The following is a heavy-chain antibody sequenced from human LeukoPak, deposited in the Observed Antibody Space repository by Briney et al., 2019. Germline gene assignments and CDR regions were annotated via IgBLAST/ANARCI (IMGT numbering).Heavy chain of an antibody. CDR3: ARRGSHCSGSSCYGTFDY. Sequence: ASVKVSCKASGYTFTGYYMHWVGQAPGQGREWMGWINPKSGGTNYAQKFQGRGTMTRDTSIRTAYMELSSLRSGDTAVYYCARRGSHCSGSSCYGTFDYWGQGTLVTVSS. J-gene: IGHJ4*02. CDR2: INPKSGGT. CDR1: GYTFTGYY. D-gene: IGHD2-15*01. V-gene: IGHV1-2*02.